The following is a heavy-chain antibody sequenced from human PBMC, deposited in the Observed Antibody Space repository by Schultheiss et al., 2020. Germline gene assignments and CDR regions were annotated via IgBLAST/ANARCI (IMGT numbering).Heavy chain of an antibody. D-gene: IGHD3-3*01. V-gene: IGHV4-38-2*01. CDR2: IYHSGST. J-gene: IGHJ4*02. CDR3: ARVVVGDYDFWSGYYKGGYYFDY. CDR1: GYSISSGYY. Sequence: SETLSLTCAVSGYSISSGYYWGWIRQPPGKGLEWIGSIYHSGSTYYNPSLKSRVTISVDTSKNQFSLKLSSVTAADTAVYYCARVVVGDYDFWSGYYKGGYYFDYWGQGTLVTVS.